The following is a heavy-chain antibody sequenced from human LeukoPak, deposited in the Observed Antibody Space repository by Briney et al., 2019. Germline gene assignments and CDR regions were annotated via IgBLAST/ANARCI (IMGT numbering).Heavy chain of an antibody. V-gene: IGHV3-30-3*01. CDR1: GFTFSSYA. CDR3: ARVYDSSGYYYVQGDY. Sequence: GRSLRLSCAASGFTFSSYAMHWVRQAPGKGLEWVAVIPYDGSNKYYADSVKGRFTISRDNSKNTLYLQMNSLRAEDTAVYYCARVYDSSGYYYVQGDYWGQGTLVTVSS. D-gene: IGHD3-22*01. J-gene: IGHJ4*02. CDR2: IPYDGSNK.